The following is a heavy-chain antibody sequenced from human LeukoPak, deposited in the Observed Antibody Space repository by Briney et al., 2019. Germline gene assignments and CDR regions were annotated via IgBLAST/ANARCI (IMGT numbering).Heavy chain of an antibody. J-gene: IGHJ4*02. D-gene: IGHD5-12*01. Sequence: SETLSLTCTVSDGSISSYYWSWIRQPPGKGLEWIGYIYYRGSTNYNPSLKSRVTISVDTSKNQFSLKLSSVTAADTAVYYCARHWGGYGAPFDYWGQGTLVTVSS. CDR3: ARHWGGYGAPFDY. V-gene: IGHV4-59*08. CDR1: DGSISSYY. CDR2: IYYRGST.